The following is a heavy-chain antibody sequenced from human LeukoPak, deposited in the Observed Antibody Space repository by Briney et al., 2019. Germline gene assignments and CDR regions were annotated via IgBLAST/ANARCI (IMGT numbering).Heavy chain of an antibody. Sequence: GGSLRLSCAASGFTFGSYAMHWVRQAPGKGLEWVAVISYDGSNKYYADSVKGRFTISRDNSKNTLYLQMNSLRAEDTAVYYCARDPVGTYYFDYWGQGTLVTVSS. D-gene: IGHD1-26*01. CDR2: ISYDGSNK. CDR1: GFTFGSYA. V-gene: IGHV3-30-3*01. J-gene: IGHJ4*02. CDR3: ARDPVGTYYFDY.